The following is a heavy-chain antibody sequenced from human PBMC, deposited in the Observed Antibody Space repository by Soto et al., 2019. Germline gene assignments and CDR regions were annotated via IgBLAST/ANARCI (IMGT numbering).Heavy chain of an antibody. J-gene: IGHJ4*02. D-gene: IGHD1-26*01. V-gene: IGHV4-30-2*01. CDR2: IYHSGST. CDR3: ARDSVGYFDY. Sequence: PSETLSLTCAVSGGSISSGGYSWSWIRQPPGKGLEWIGYIYHSGSTYYNPSLKSRVTISVDRSKNQFSLKLSSVTAADTAVYYCARDSVGYFDYWGQGTLVTVSS. CDR1: GGSISSGGYS.